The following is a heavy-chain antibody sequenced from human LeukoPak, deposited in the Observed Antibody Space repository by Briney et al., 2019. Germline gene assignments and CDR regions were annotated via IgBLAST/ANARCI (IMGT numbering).Heavy chain of an antibody. CDR2: VSDSSDV. D-gene: IGHD5-18*01. CDR3: ARDGLHTAHFDY. Sequence: GGSLRLSCAASGFTFSSNGMNRVRQAPGKGLEWVSTVSDSSDVHYSDSVKGRFTISRDNARNSLYLQMNSLRDEDTAVYYCARDGLHTAHFDYWGQGTLVTVSS. V-gene: IGHV3-48*02. CDR1: GFTFSSNG. J-gene: IGHJ4*02.